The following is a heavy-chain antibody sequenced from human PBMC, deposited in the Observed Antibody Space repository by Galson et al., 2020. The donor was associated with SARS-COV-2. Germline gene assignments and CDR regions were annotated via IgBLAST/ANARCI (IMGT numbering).Heavy chain of an antibody. CDR3: AKGGSGSTWFFADS. V-gene: IGHV3-30*02. CDR1: GFTFRYYG. CDR2: IRYDGDDA. D-gene: IGHD6-13*01. J-gene: IGHJ4*02. Sequence: GGSLRLSCAASGFTFRYYGMHWVRQAPGKGLEWVAFIRYDGDDAFYGDSVKGRFTISRDNSKNTLQLQMNSLRPDDSAVYYCAKGGSGSTWFFADSWGQGTLVTVSS.